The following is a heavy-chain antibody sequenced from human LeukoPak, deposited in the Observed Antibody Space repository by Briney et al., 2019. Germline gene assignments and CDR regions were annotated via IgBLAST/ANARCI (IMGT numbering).Heavy chain of an antibody. V-gene: IGHV3-15*01. CDR1: GLTFSNAW. J-gene: IGHJ5*02. CDR3: TTDRGWTAWFDP. D-gene: IGHD2-15*01. Sequence: GGSLRLSCAVSGLTFSNAWMDWVRRAPAKGLEWVGRIKSKTDVGTTDYASPVKGRFTISRDHSKNTLYPEMNSLKIEDTAVYYCTTDRGWTAWFDPWGQGTLVTVSS. CDR2: IKSKTDVGTT.